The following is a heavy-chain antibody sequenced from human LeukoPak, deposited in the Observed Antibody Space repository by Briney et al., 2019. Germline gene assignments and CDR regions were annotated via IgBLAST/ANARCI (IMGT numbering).Heavy chain of an antibody. CDR3: ARGIPSFPPFGMVIY. V-gene: IGHV1-2*02. CDR2: INPNNGDT. Sequence: ASVKVSCKASGYNFPGYDIHWVRQAPGQGFEWMGWINPNNGDTNYAQKFQGRVTMTRDTSVSTAFMELSTLKSDDAAVYYCARGIPSFPPFGMVIYWGQGTLLTVSS. J-gene: IGHJ4*02. D-gene: IGHD3-3*01. CDR1: GYNFPGYD.